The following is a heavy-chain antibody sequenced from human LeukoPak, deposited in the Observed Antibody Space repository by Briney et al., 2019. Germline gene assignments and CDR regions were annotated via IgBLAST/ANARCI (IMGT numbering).Heavy chain of an antibody. D-gene: IGHD3-10*01. J-gene: IGHJ4*02. Sequence: GGSLRLSCATSGFTFSSYAMSWVRQAPGKGLEWVSAISGSGGSTYYADSVKGRFTISRDNSKNTLYLQMNSLRAEDTAVYYCASLWGGSGSFDYWGQGTLVTVSS. CDR2: ISGSGGST. CDR1: GFTFSSYA. CDR3: ASLWGGSGSFDY. V-gene: IGHV3-23*01.